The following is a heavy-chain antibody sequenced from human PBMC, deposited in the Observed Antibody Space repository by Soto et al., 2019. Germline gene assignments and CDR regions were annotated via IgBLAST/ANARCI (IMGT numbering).Heavy chain of an antibody. J-gene: IGHJ4*02. CDR1: GFTFSSYG. V-gene: IGHV3-33*01. CDR2: IWYDGSNK. Sequence: PGGSLRLSCAASGFTFSSYGMHWVRQAPGKGLEWVAVIWYDGSNKYYADSVKGRFTISRDNSKNTLYLQMNSLRAEDTAVYYCARDLEYLSVVVPADVLGFDYWGQGTLVTVSS. CDR3: ARDLEYLSVVVPADVLGFDY. D-gene: IGHD2-2*01.